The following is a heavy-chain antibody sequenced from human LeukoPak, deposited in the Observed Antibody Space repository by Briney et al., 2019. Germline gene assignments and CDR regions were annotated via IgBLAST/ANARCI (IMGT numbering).Heavy chain of an antibody. J-gene: IGHJ4*02. CDR2: IHYSGST. D-gene: IGHD1-26*01. CDR1: GGSISYSSYY. V-gene: IGHV4-39*07. CDR3: ARVSYAFHYYFDY. Sequence: SETLSLTCTVSGGSISYSSYYWGWIRQPPGKGLEWIGSIHYSGSTYYNPSLKSRVTISVDTSKNQFSLKLSSVTAADTAVYYCARVSYAFHYYFDYWGQGTLVTVSS.